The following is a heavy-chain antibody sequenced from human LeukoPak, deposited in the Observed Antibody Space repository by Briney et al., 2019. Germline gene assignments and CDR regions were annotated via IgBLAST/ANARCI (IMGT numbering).Heavy chain of an antibody. Sequence: GGSLRLSCAASGFTFSSYWMSWVRQAPGKGLEWLANIKQDGSEKYYVDSVKGRFTISRDNAKNSLYLQMNSLRAEDTAVYYCARDSRRYCSSTSCSGEDYWGQGTLVTVSS. CDR2: IKQDGSEK. V-gene: IGHV3-7*03. CDR3: ARDSRRYCSSTSCSGEDY. D-gene: IGHD2-2*01. CDR1: GFTFSSYW. J-gene: IGHJ4*02.